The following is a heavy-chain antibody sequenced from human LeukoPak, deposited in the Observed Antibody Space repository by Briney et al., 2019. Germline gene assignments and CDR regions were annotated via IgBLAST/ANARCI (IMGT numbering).Heavy chain of an antibody. V-gene: IGHV3-21*01. J-gene: IGHJ4*02. CDR2: ISSSSSYI. Sequence: GGSLRLSCAASGFTFSSYSMNWVRQAPGKGLEWVSSISSSSSYIYYADSVKGRFTISRDNAKNSLYLQMNSLRAEDTAVYYCAREGSSGWYWVFDYWGQGTLVTVSS. CDR1: GFTFSSYS. CDR3: AREGSSGWYWVFDY. D-gene: IGHD6-19*01.